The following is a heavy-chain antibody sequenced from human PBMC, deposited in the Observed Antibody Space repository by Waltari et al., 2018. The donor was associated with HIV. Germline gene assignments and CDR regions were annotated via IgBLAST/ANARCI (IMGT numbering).Heavy chain of an antibody. CDR1: GGSISSSSYY. CDR2: IYYSGST. V-gene: IGHV4-39*01. D-gene: IGHD3-22*01. J-gene: IGHJ4*02. Sequence: QLQLQESGPGLVKPSETLSLTCTVSGGSISSSSYYWGWIRQPPGKGLEWIGSIYYSGSTYYNPSLKSRVTISVDTSKNQFSLKLSSVTAADTAVYYCARHSLTYYYDSSGYSVAVDYWGQGTLVTVSS. CDR3: ARHSLTYYYDSSGYSVAVDY.